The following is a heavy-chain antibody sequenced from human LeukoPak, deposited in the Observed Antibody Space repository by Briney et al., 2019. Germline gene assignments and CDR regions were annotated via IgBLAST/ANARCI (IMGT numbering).Heavy chain of an antibody. V-gene: IGHV3-11*06. CDR1: GFTFSDYQ. J-gene: IGHJ4*02. CDR2: ISSSSTYT. Sequence: GGSLRLSCAASGFTFSDYQMSWIRQAPGRGLEWVAYISSSSTYTNYADSVKGRFTISRDNAKNSLYPQMNSLRAEDAAIYYCATIGDRRTGELYRIDYWGQGTLVTVSS. CDR3: ATIGDRRTGELYRIDY. D-gene: IGHD7-27*01.